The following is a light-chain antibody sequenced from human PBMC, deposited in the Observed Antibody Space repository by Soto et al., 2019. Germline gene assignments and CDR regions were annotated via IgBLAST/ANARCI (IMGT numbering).Light chain of an antibody. V-gene: IGKV1-12*01. J-gene: IGKJ2*01. Sequence: DIQMTQSPSSVSASVGDRVTITCRASQGINSWLAWYQQIPGKAPKLLIYAASSLQRGVPSRFSGSGSGTDFSLTINSLQPEDFATYYCQHTNSFPYTFGQGTKLEIK. CDR3: QHTNSFPYT. CDR1: QGINSW. CDR2: AAS.